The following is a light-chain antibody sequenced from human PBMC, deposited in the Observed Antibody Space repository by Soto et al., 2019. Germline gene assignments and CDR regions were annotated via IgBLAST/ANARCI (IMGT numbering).Light chain of an antibody. Sequence: DIVMTQSPDSLAVSLGERATINCKSSQIVLYSSNNKKYSAWYQQKPGQPPKLLIYWASTRESGVPDRFSGSGSGTDFTLTISSLQAEDVAVYYCQQYYTTPWTFGQGTKV. J-gene: IGKJ1*01. CDR1: QIVLYSSNNKKY. V-gene: IGKV4-1*01. CDR2: WAS. CDR3: QQYYTTPWT.